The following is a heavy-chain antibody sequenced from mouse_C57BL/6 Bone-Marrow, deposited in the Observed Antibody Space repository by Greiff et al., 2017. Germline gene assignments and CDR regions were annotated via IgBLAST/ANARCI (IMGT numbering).Heavy chain of an antibody. CDR3: VRRGFAY. CDR1: GFSFNTYA. V-gene: IGHV10-1*01. Sequence: EVKVVESGGGLVQPKGSLKLSCAASGFSFNTYAMNWVRQAPGKGLEWVARIRSKSNNYATYYADSVKDRFTISRDDSESMLYLQMNNLKTEDTPMYYCVRRGFAYWGQGTLVTVSA. CDR2: IRSKSNNYAT. J-gene: IGHJ3*01.